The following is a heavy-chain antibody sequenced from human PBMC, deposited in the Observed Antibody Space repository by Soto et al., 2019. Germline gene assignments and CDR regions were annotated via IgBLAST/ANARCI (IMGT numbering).Heavy chain of an antibody. V-gene: IGHV3-23*01. CDR3: AKRYNWNDGAFDI. Sequence: EGQLLESGGGLVQPGGSPRLSCAASGFTFSSYAMSWVRQAPGKGLEWVSAISGSGGSTYYADSVKGRFTISRDNSKNTLYLQMNSLRAEDTAVYYCAKRYNWNDGAFDIWGQGTMVTVSS. D-gene: IGHD1-20*01. CDR2: ISGSGGST. CDR1: GFTFSSYA. J-gene: IGHJ3*02.